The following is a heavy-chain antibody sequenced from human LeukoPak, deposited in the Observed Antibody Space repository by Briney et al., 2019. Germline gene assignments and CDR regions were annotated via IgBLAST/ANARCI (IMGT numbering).Heavy chain of an antibody. D-gene: IGHD4-17*01. V-gene: IGHV5-51*01. J-gene: IGHJ5*02. Sequence: GESLKISCNGYGYSFTCYWIGWVRHVRGKGLEWMGIIYPGDSDTRYSPSFQGQVTISADKSISTAYLQWSSLKASDTAMYYCARLARATVTSSFDPWGQGTLVTVSS. CDR1: GYSFTCYW. CDR3: ARLARATVTSSFDP. CDR2: IYPGDSDT.